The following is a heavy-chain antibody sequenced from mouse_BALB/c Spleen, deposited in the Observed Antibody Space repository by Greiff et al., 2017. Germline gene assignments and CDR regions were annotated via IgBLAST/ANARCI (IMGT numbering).Heavy chain of an antibody. D-gene: IGHD1-1*01. V-gene: IGHV1-69*01. CDR2: IDTSDSYT. CDR1: GYTFTDSW. J-gene: IGHJ2*01. CDR3: ARSDYYGSSHYFDY. Sequence: QVQLQQPGAELVMPGASVKMSCKASGYTFTDSWMHWVKQRPGQGLEWIGAIDTSDSYTSYNQKFKGKATLTVDESSSTAYMQLSSLTSEDSAVYYCARSDYYGSSHYFDYWGQGTTLTVSS.